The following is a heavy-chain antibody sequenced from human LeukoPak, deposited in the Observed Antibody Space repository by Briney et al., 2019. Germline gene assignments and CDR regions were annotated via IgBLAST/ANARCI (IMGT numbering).Heavy chain of an antibody. CDR2: ISYDRSNK. D-gene: IGHD6-6*01. CDR3: ARDYSSSSRYFDY. CDR1: GFTFSSYA. V-gene: IGHV3-30*04. Sequence: GGSLRLSCAASGFTFSSYAMHWVRQAPGKGLEWVAVISYDRSNKYYADSVKGRFTISRDNSKNTLYLQMNSLRAEDTAVYYCARDYSSSSRYFDYWGQGTLVTFSS. J-gene: IGHJ4*02.